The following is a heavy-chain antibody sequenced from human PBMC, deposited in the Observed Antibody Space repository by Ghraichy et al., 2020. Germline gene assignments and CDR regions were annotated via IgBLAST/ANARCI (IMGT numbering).Heavy chain of an antibody. CDR2: IYYSGSS. D-gene: IGHD2-15*01. CDR3: ATEGGRHYHGMDV. Sequence: LRLSCIVSGGSINTGGHYWSWIRQLPGQGLEWIGYIYYSGSSYYNPSLKSRVTISLDTSKNQFSLNLRFVTAADTAVYHCATEGGRHYHGMDVWGQGTTVTVSS. V-gene: IGHV4-31*03. J-gene: IGHJ6*02. CDR1: GGSINTGGHY.